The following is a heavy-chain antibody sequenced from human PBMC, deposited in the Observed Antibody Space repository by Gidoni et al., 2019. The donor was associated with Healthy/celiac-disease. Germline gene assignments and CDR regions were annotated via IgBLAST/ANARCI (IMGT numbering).Heavy chain of an antibody. V-gene: IGHV3-21*01. CDR2: ISSSSSYI. CDR3: ARKLGGGRDY. J-gene: IGHJ4*02. Sequence: EVQLVESGGGRVKPGGSLRLSCAASGFTFSSYRMNWVRQAPGKGLEWLSSISSSSSYIYYADSVKGRFTISRDNAKNSLYLQMNSLRAEDTAVYYCARKLGGGRDYWGQGTLVTVSS. D-gene: IGHD1-7*01. CDR1: GFTFSSYR.